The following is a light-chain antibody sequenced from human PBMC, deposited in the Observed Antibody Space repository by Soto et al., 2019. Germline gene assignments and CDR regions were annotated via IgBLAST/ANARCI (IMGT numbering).Light chain of an antibody. Sequence: EIVLTQSPGTLSLSPGEGATLSCRASQSVSSNYLVWYQQKPGQAPRLLISGASNRATGIAARFSGSGSGTDFTLTINSLEPEDFAVYYCQQRNNWPITFGQGTRLEIK. V-gene: IGKV3-11*01. CDR3: QQRNNWPIT. CDR2: GAS. J-gene: IGKJ5*01. CDR1: QSVSSNY.